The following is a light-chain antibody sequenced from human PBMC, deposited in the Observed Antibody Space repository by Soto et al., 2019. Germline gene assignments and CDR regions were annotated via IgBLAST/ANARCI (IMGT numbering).Light chain of an antibody. J-gene: IGKJ5*01. CDR3: QQHYITPIT. CDR1: QSVLYSAKNKNF. CDR2: WAS. Sequence: DIVMTQSPDSLAVSLGERATIHCKSSQSVLYSAKNKNFLTWYQQKPGQPPKLLIYWASTRESGVPDRFTGSGSGTDFTLTINSLKAEDVAVYYCQQHYITPITFGQGTRLEIK. V-gene: IGKV4-1*01.